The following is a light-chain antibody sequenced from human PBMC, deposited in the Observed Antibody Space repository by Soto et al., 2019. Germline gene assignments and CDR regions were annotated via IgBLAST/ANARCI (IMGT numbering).Light chain of an antibody. V-gene: IGKV3-20*01. CDR3: QQYSSSPET. J-gene: IGKJ2*01. CDR2: DAS. CDR1: QSVSSNY. Sequence: EIVLTQSPGTLSLSPGERATLSCRASQSVSSNYLAWYQQKPGQAPRLLIYDASSRATGIPDRFSGSGSGTEFTLTINRLEPEDFAVYFCQQYSSSPETFGQGTKLEIK.